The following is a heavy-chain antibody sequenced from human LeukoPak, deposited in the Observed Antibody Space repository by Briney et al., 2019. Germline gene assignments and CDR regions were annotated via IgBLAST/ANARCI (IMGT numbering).Heavy chain of an antibody. J-gene: IGHJ4*02. Sequence: SETLSLTCTVSGGPISSYYWSWIRQPPGKGLEWIGYIYYSGSTNYNPSLKSRVTISVDTSKNQFSLKLSSVTAADTAVYYCARRLWSDHFYDYWGQGTLVTVSS. CDR1: GGPISSYY. V-gene: IGHV4-59*01. CDR3: ARRLWSDHFYDY. CDR2: IYYSGST. D-gene: IGHD2-8*02.